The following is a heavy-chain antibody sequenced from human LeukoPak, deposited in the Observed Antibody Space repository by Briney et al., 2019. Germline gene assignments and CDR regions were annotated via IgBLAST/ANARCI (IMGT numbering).Heavy chain of an antibody. Sequence: GGSLRLSCAASGFTFSSYWMHWVRQAPGKGLVWVSRTNSDGSYTSYADSVKGRFTISRDNAKNTLYMQMNSLRAEDTAVYYCVRRESSGYYHYFDYWGQGTLVTVSS. CDR2: TNSDGSYT. CDR3: VRRESSGYYHYFDY. V-gene: IGHV3-74*01. D-gene: IGHD3-22*01. CDR1: GFTFSSYW. J-gene: IGHJ4*02.